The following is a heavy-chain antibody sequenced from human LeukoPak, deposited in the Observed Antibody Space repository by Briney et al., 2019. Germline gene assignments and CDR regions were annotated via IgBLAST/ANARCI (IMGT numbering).Heavy chain of an antibody. CDR2: IYTSGST. V-gene: IGHV4-61*02. D-gene: IGHD5-12*01. CDR1: GGSISNSRDY. Sequence: TLSLTCTVSGGSISNSRDYWSWIRQPAGKGLEWIGRIYTSGSTNYNPSLKSRVTISVDTSKNQFSLKLSSVTAADTAVYYCARVGRGGSYYFDYWGQGTLVTVSS. J-gene: IGHJ4*02. CDR3: ARVGRGGSYYFDY.